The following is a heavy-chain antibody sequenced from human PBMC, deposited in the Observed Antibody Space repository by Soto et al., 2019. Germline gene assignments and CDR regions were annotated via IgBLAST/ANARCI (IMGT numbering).Heavy chain of an antibody. CDR2: IYYSGST. CDR1: GGSISSSSYY. J-gene: IGHJ4*02. Sequence: QLQLQESGPGLVKPSETLSLTCTVSGGSISSSSYYWGWIRQPPGKGLEWIGSIYYSGSTYYNPSLKSRVTISVDTSKNQFPLKLSSVTAADTAVYYCAWTTVTTGYFDYWGQGTLVTVSS. V-gene: IGHV4-39*01. D-gene: IGHD4-17*01. CDR3: AWTTVTTGYFDY.